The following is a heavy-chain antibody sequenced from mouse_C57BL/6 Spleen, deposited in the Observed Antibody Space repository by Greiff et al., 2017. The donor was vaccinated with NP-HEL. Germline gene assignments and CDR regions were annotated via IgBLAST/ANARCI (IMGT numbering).Heavy chain of an antibody. CDR1: GYTFTSSW. CDR3: ARERVTFYAMDY. J-gene: IGHJ4*01. D-gene: IGHD2-1*01. CDR2: IYPGSGST. V-gene: IGHV1-55*01. Sequence: QVQLQQPGAELVKPGASVKMSCKASGYTFTSSWITWVKQRPGQGLEWIGDIYPGSGSTNYNEKFKSKATLTVDTSSSTAYMQLSSLTSEDSAVYYCARERVTFYAMDYWGQGTSVTVSS.